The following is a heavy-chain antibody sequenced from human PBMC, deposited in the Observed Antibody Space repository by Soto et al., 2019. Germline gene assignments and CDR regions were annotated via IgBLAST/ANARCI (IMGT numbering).Heavy chain of an antibody. CDR2: IIPIFGTA. CDR1: GGTFSSYA. CDR3: ARAGCSGGSCYSPFDY. J-gene: IGHJ4*02. D-gene: IGHD2-15*01. V-gene: IGHV1-69*06. Sequence: QVQLVQSGAEVKKPGSSVKVSCKASGGTFSSYAISWVRQAPGQGLEWMGGIIPIFGTANYAQKFQGRVTITADKSTSTACMELSSLRSEDTAVYYCARAGCSGGSCYSPFDYWGQGTLVTVSS.